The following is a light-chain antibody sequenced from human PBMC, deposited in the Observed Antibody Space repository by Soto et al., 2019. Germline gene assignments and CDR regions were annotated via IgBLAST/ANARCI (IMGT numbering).Light chain of an antibody. CDR2: GTS. CDR1: QTIGRN. J-gene: IGKJ1*01. V-gene: IGKV3-15*01. CDR3: QQYNNWPPWT. Sequence: EIVLTQSPGTLSLSPGDTATLSCRASQTIGRNYLAWYQQKPGQAPRLLIFGTSTRATGIPARFSGSGSGTEFTLTISSLQSEDFAVYYCQQYNNWPPWTFGQGTKVDIK.